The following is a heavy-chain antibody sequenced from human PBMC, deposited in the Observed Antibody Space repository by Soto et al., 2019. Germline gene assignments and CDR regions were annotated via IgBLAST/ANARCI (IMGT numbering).Heavy chain of an antibody. CDR1: GFTFSSYG. CDR2: IWYDGSNK. D-gene: IGHD6-19*01. CDR3: ARGISGWSTIFYYYYYMDV. V-gene: IGHV3-33*01. Sequence: PGGSLRLSCAASGFTFSSYGMHWVRQAPGKGLEWVAVIWYDGSNKYYADSVKGRFTISRDNSKNTLYLQMNSLRAEDTAVYYCARGISGWSTIFYYYYYMDVWGKGTTVTVSS. J-gene: IGHJ6*03.